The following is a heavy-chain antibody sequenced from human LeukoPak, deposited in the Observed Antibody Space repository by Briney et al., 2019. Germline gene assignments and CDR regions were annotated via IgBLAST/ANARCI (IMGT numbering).Heavy chain of an antibody. J-gene: IGHJ4*02. CDR1: GFTFSSYW. D-gene: IGHD1-26*01. V-gene: IGHV3-7*01. CDR3: ARDKIVGATNFDY. Sequence: GGSLRLSCAATGFTFSSYWMSWVRQAPGKGLEWVANIKQDGSEKYYVDSVKGRFTISRDNAKNSLYLQMNSLRAEDTAVYYCARDKIVGATNFDYWGQGTLVTVSS. CDR2: IKQDGSEK.